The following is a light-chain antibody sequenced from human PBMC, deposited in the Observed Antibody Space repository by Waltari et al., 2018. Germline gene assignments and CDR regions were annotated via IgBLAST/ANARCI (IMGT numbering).Light chain of an antibody. CDR1: QSVSRF. Sequence: EIVLTQSPGTLSLSPGERGTLSCRARQSVSRFLAWYQQKPGQVPRLLNYGASTRATGIPDRFSGSGSGTDFSLTSIRLEPEDFAVYYCQKYDRLPATFGQGTKVEIK. J-gene: IGKJ1*01. CDR3: QKYDRLPAT. V-gene: IGKV3-20*01. CDR2: GAS.